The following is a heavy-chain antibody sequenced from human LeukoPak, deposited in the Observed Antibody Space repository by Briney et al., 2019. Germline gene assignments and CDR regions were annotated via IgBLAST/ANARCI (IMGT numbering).Heavy chain of an antibody. CDR3: ARAEYYYDSSGYYGMDV. J-gene: IGHJ6*02. D-gene: IGHD3-22*01. CDR1: GYTFTSYD. V-gene: IGHV1-8*01. Sequence: ASVKVSCKASGYTFTSYDINWVRQATGQGLEWMGWMNPNSGSTGYAQKFQGRVTMTRNTSISTAYMGLSSLRSEDTAVYYCARAEYYYDSSGYYGMDVWGQGTTVTVSS. CDR2: MNPNSGST.